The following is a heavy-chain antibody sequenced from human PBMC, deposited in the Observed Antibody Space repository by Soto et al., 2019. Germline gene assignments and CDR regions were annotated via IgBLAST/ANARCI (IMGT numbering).Heavy chain of an antibody. CDR3: TRGHIGYGGNSDGWFDP. D-gene: IGHD2-21*02. J-gene: IGHJ5*02. Sequence: GGSLRLSCTASGFTFGDYAMSWFRQAPGKGLEWVGFIRSKAYGGTTEYAASVKGRFTISRDDSKSIAYLQMNSLKTEDTAVYYCTRGHIGYGGNSDGWFDPWGQGTLVTVSS. CDR2: IRSKAYGGTT. V-gene: IGHV3-49*03. CDR1: GFTFGDYA.